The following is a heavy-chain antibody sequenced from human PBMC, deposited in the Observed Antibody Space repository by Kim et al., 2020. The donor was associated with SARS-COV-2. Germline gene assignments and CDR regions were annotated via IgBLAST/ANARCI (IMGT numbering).Heavy chain of an antibody. Sequence: YVECGKGRFTISRDNAKNSLYMQMNSLRAEDTAVYYCAAAYSSYYDMDIWGQGTTVTVSS. V-gene: IGHV3-7*01. CDR3: AAAYSSYYDMDI. D-gene: IGHD6-13*01. J-gene: IGHJ6*02.